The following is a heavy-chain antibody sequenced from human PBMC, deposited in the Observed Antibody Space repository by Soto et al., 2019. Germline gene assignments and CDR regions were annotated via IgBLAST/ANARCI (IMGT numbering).Heavy chain of an antibody. D-gene: IGHD2-2*01. CDR2: ISGSGGST. V-gene: IGHV3-23*01. J-gene: IGHJ6*03. CDR1: GFTFSSYA. CDR3: AKVGGGYCRSTSCYDYSYMDV. Sequence: EVQLLESGGGLVQPGGSLRLSCAASGFTFSSYAMSWVRQAPGKGLEWVSAISGSGGSTYYADSVKGRFTISRDNSKNTLYLQMNSLRAEDTAVYYCAKVGGGYCRSTSCYDYSYMDVWGKGTTVTVSS.